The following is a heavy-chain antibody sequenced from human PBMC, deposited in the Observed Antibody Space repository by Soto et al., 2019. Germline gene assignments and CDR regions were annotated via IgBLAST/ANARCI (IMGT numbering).Heavy chain of an antibody. D-gene: IGHD3-3*01. J-gene: IGHJ6*03. CDR2: IRSKPNNYAT. CDR1: GFTFSGSA. CDR3: SRQASDFWSGKPQYYMDV. Sequence: SGGSLRLSCAASGFTFSGSAMHWVRQASGKGLEWVGRIRSKPNNYATAYGASVKGRFTISRDDSKNTAYLQMNSLNTEDTAVYYCSRQASDFWSGKPQYYMDVWGKGTTVTVSS. V-gene: IGHV3-73*01.